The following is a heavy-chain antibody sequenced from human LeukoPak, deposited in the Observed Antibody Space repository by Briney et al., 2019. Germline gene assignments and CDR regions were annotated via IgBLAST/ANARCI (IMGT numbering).Heavy chain of an antibody. J-gene: IGHJ2*01. CDR3: ARYSSTWPYWYFDL. Sequence: SQTLSLTCAVSGGSISSGSYSWGWIRQPPGKGLEWIVYIYHSGSTYYNPSLKSRVTISVDRSKNQFSLKLTSVTAADTAVYYCARYSSTWPYWYFDLWGRGTLVTVSS. V-gene: IGHV4-30-2*01. D-gene: IGHD6-13*01. CDR1: GGSISSGSYS. CDR2: IYHSGST.